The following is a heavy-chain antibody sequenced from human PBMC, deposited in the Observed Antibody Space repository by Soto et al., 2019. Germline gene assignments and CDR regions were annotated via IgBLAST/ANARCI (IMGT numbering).Heavy chain of an antibody. J-gene: IGHJ4*02. CDR3: ARGPLYRSGWAIHY. V-gene: IGHV1-3*01. D-gene: IGHD6-19*01. Sequence: QVQLVQSGAEVKKPGASVKVSCKASGYTFTSYAMHWVRQAPGQRLEWMGWINAGNGNTKYSQKFQGRVTITRDTSASTAYMELSSLTSDDTAVYYCARGPLYRSGWAIHYWGQGTPVTVSS. CDR1: GYTFTSYA. CDR2: INAGNGNT.